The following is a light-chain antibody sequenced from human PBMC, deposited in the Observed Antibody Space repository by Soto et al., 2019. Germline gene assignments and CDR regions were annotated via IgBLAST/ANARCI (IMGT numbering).Light chain of an antibody. V-gene: IGKV3-15*01. CDR1: QTINNN. Sequence: ETVMTQSPATLSVSPGERATLSCRASQTINNNLAWYQQKPGQAPRLLMFRTSTRATGVPARFSGSGSGTDFTLTISRLEPEDFAVYYCQQYGGSPIFTFGPGTRWIS. J-gene: IGKJ3*01. CDR2: RTS. CDR3: QQYGGSPIFT.